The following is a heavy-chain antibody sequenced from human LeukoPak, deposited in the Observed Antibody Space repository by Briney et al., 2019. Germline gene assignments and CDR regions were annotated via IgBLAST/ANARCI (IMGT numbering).Heavy chain of an antibody. Sequence: HPGGSLRLSCAASGFTFSSYSMNWVRQAPGKGLVWISYIRTGSTIYYADSVKGRFTISRDNAKNSLYLQMNSLRAEDTAVYYCASDRYYSFDYWGQGTLVTVSS. CDR2: IRTGSTI. V-gene: IGHV3-48*01. J-gene: IGHJ4*02. D-gene: IGHD1-1*01. CDR1: GFTFSSYS. CDR3: ASDRYYSFDY.